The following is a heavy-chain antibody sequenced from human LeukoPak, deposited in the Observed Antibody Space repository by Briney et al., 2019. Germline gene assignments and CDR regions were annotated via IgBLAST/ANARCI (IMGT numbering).Heavy chain of an antibody. D-gene: IGHD2-21*02. CDR3: ARGDVVVTAITSNWYFDL. V-gene: IGHV4-4*02. Sequence: SETLSLTCAVSGGSISSSNWWSWVRQPPGKGLEWIGEIYHSGSTNYNPSLKSRVTISVDKSKNQFSLKLSSVTAADTAVYHCARGDVVVTAITSNWYFDLWGRGTLVTVSS. CDR2: IYHSGST. CDR1: GGSISSSNW. J-gene: IGHJ2*01.